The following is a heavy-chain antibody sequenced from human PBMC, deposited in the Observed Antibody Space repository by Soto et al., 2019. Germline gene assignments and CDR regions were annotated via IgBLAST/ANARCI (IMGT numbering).Heavy chain of an antibody. J-gene: IGHJ4*02. CDR2: IWYDGSNK. CDR3: ARDEGGSHFLAYYFDY. D-gene: IGHD1-26*01. V-gene: IGHV3-33*01. CDR1: GFTFSSYG. Sequence: QVQLVESGEGVVQPGRSLRLSCAASGFTFSSYGMHWVRQAPGKGLEWVAVIWYDGSNKYYADSVKGRFTISRDNSKNTLYLQMNSLRAEDTAVYYCARDEGGSHFLAYYFDYWGQGTLVTVSS.